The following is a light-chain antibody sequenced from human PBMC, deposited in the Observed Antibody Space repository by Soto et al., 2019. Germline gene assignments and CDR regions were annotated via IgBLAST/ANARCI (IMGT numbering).Light chain of an antibody. V-gene: IGKV3-15*01. J-gene: IGKJ1*01. Sequence: EVVMTQSPGTLSVSPGERASLSCRASQSVSGNLAWYQQTPGQAPRLLIHGASTRATGIPARFSGSGSGTECTLTISSLQSEDFAFYYCQQYNDWPRTFGQGTKVEIK. CDR2: GAS. CDR3: QQYNDWPRT. CDR1: QSVSGN.